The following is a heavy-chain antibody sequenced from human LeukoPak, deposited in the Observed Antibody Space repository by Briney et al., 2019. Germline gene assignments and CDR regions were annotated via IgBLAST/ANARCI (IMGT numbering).Heavy chain of an antibody. D-gene: IGHD3-10*01. J-gene: IGHJ4*02. V-gene: IGHV3-30-3*01. Sequence: GRPLRLSCAASGFTFSHYNMHWVRQAPGKGLDWVALMSPDGNKKYYADSVKGRFTISRDNSKNTVDLQLNRLRAEDTAVYYCARDLIGRYTFDYCGQGTLVTVSS. CDR2: MSPDGNKK. CDR3: ARDLIGRYTFDY. CDR1: GFTFSHYN.